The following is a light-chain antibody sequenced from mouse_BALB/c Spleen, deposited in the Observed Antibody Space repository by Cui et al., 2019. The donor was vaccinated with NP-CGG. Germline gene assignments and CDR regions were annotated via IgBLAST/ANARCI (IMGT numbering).Light chain of an antibody. J-gene: IGLJ1*01. V-gene: IGLV1*01. CDR3: ALWYSNHWV. CDR1: TGSVTTSNY. CDR2: GTN. Sequence: QAVVTQESALTTSPGETVTLTCRSSTGSVTTSNYANWVQEKPDHLFTGLIGGTNNRGSLIGDKAALTITGAQTEDEAIYFCALWYSNHWVFGGGTKLTVL.